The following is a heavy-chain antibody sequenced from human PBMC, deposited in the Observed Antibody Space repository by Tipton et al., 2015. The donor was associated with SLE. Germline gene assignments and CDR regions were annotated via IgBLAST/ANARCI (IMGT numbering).Heavy chain of an antibody. CDR1: GGSISSDF. Sequence: TLSLTCSVSGGSISSDFWSWLRQVPGKGPEWIAFFSYTGSTNYNPSLKSRVTIPVDTSKNQFSLKLTSVTAADTAVYYCARQGFWTAFDIWGQGTMVAVSS. J-gene: IGHJ3*02. V-gene: IGHV4-59*08. D-gene: IGHD3/OR15-3a*01. CDR3: ARQGFWTAFDI. CDR2: FSYTGST.